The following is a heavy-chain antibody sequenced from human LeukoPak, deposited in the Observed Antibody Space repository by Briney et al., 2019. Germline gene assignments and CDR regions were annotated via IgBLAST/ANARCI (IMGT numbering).Heavy chain of an antibody. Sequence: GGSLRLSCAASGFTVSSSYMSWVRQAPGKGLEWVSVIYSGGSTYYADSVKGRFTISRDNSKNTLYLQMNSLRAEDTAVYYCAKVLWFGELFLSGALDYWGQGTLVTVSS. D-gene: IGHD3-10*01. CDR2: IYSGGST. V-gene: IGHV3-53*01. J-gene: IGHJ4*02. CDR1: GFTVSSSY. CDR3: AKVLWFGELFLSGALDY.